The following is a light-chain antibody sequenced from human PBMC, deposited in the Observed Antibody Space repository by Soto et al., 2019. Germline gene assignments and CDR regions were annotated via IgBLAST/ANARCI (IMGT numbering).Light chain of an antibody. Sequence: EIVLTQSPGTLSLSPGERASLSCRASQSVSSSYLAWYQQKPGQAPRLLIYGASSSATGIPDRFSVSGSGRGFTLPICRLEFEDLLVYYCQQYCGPPSSTFAQRTKVQSK. J-gene: IGKJ1*01. V-gene: IGKV3-20*01. CDR2: GAS. CDR3: QQYCGPPSST. CDR1: QSVSSSY.